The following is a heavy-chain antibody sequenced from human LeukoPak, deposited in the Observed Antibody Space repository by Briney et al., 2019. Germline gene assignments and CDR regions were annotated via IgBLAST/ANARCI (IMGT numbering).Heavy chain of an antibody. D-gene: IGHD3-3*01. CDR1: GVNLRCSS. CDR2: IRSKANSYAT. J-gene: IGHJ6*02. V-gene: IGHV3-73*01. Sequence: GSLGLSRAGPGVNLRCSSMDWVRQAFGKGLEWVCRIRSKANSYATAYAASVKGRFTISRDDSKNTAYLQMNSLKTEDTAVYYCTRLPPDDFSGLGMDVWGQGTTVTVSS. CDR3: TRLPPDDFSGLGMDV.